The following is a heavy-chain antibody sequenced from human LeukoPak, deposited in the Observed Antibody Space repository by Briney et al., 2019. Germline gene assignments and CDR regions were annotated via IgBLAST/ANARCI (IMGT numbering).Heavy chain of an antibody. Sequence: QPGGSLRLSCAASGFIFSNYAMSWVRQAPGKGLEWVSAIDSTGAYTWYADSVKGRFTISKDSSKNTLYLQMNSLRAEDTAVYYCAKDQYSSCWYSWGQGTLVTVSS. J-gene: IGHJ4*02. D-gene: IGHD6-13*01. CDR3: AKDQYSSCWYS. CDR1: GFIFSNYA. CDR2: IDSTGAYT. V-gene: IGHV3-23*01.